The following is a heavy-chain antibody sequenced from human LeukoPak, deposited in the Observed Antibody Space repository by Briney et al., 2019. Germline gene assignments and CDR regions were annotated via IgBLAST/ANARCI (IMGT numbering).Heavy chain of an antibody. D-gene: IGHD6-19*01. CDR2: IRPDGGEK. Sequence: GGSLRLSCAASGFTFGSDWMSWLRQAPGKGLEWVANIRPDGGEKYYVDSVKGRFSISRDNAKNSLFLQMNSLRAEDTAVYLCARDGSGWSNYWGQGTLVTVSS. CDR3: ARDGSGWSNY. CDR1: GFTFGSDW. V-gene: IGHV3-7*01. J-gene: IGHJ4*02.